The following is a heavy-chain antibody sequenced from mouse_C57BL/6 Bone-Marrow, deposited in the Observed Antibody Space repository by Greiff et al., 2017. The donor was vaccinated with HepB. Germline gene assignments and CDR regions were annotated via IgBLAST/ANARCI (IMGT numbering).Heavy chain of an antibody. Sequence: QVQLQQSGAELVRPGTSVKVSCKASGYAFTNYLIEWVKQRPGQGLVWIGVINPGSGGTNYNEKFKGKATLTADKSSSTAYMQLSSLTSEDSAVYFCARPPLTVVEDWYFDVWGTGTTVTVSS. V-gene: IGHV1-54*01. J-gene: IGHJ1*03. CDR3: ARPPLTVVEDWYFDV. CDR1: GYAFTNYL. CDR2: INPGSGGT. D-gene: IGHD1-1*01.